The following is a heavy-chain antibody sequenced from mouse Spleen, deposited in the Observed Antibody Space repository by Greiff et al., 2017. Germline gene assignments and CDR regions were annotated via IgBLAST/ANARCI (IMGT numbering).Heavy chain of an antibody. J-gene: IGHJ1*01. Sequence: VQLVESGPGLVQPSQSLSITCTVSGFSLTSYGVHWVRQSPGKGLEWLGVIWSGGSTDYNAAFISRLSISKDNSKSQVFFKMNSLQADDTAIYYCARWFLEDFDVWGAGTTVTVSS. V-gene: IGHV2-2*01. CDR1: GFSLTSYG. CDR2: IWSGGST. D-gene: IGHD2-2*01. CDR3: ARWFLEDFDV.